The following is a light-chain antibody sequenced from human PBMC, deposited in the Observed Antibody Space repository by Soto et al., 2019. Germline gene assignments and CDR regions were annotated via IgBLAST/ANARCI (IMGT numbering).Light chain of an antibody. V-gene: IGKV3-20*01. CDR3: HQYGSSPWT. CDR2: GAS. CDR1: QSVSSSY. Sequence: IVLTQSPGTLSLSPGERATLSCRASQSVSSSYLDWYQQKPGQAPRLLIYGASSRATGVPDRFSGSGSGTDFTLTISRLEPEDLAVYYCHQYGSSPWTFGQGTKVDIK. J-gene: IGKJ1*01.